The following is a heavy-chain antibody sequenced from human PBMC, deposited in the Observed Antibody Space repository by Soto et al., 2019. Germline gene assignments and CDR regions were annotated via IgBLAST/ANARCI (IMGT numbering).Heavy chain of an antibody. J-gene: IGHJ4*02. CDR1: GYSFTGYS. CDR3: AIQDGGLVY. V-gene: IGHV1-2*04. CDR2: INPNNGAT. Sequence: ASVEVSCKDPGYSFTGYSMRWLRQEPRQGLEWMGWINPNNGATNYAQKFQRSVTMITDTSISTAYMELRNLKSADTALYHCAIQDGGLVYCGEGTLVTVSS. D-gene: IGHD2-15*01.